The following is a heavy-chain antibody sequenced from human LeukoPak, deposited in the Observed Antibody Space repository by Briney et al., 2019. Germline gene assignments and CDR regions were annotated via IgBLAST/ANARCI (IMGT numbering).Heavy chain of an antibody. J-gene: IGHJ4*02. D-gene: IGHD6-13*01. V-gene: IGHV3-64D*06. CDR2: ISHDGSNT. Sequence: GGSLRLSCSASGFTFSYYALQWVRQAPGEGLEFVSTISHDGSNTIYADSVKGRFTVSRDNSKNTLYLQMTSLRPEDTAVYYCVKTAGSWYGYFDYWGQGTLVTVCS. CDR3: VKTAGSWYGYFDY. CDR1: GFTFSYYA.